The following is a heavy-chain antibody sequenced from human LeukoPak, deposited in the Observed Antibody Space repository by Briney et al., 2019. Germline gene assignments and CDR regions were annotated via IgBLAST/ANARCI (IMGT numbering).Heavy chain of an antibody. Sequence: GVSLRLSCAASGFTFSSYSMNWVRQAPGKGLEWVSSISSSSSYIYYADSVKGRFTISRDNAKNSLYLQMNSLRAEDTAVYYCARDRGEAYGEDYYYYGMDVWGQGTTVTVSS. J-gene: IGHJ6*02. CDR1: GFTFSSYS. CDR3: ARDRGEAYGEDYYYYGMDV. CDR2: ISSSSSYI. V-gene: IGHV3-21*01. D-gene: IGHD4-17*01.